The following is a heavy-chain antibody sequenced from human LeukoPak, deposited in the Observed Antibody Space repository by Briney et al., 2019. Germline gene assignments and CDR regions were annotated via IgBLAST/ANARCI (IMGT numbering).Heavy chain of an antibody. V-gene: IGHV3-48*03. Sequence: AGGSLRLSCAASGFTFSSYEMNWVRQAPGKGLEWVSYISSSGSTIYYADSVKGRFTISRDNAKNSLYLQMDSLRAEDTAVFYCARDLTGMDVWGQGTTVTVSS. CDR2: ISSSGSTI. CDR3: ARDLTGMDV. CDR1: GFTFSSYE. J-gene: IGHJ6*02. D-gene: IGHD3-9*01.